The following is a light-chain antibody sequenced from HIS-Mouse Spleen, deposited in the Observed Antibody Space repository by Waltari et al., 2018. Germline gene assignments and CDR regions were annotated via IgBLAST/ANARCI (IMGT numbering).Light chain of an antibody. Sequence: QSALTQPPSASGSPGQSVTIPCTGTSSDVGGYNYVSWYQQNPGKAPKLMIYAVSKRPSGVPDRFSGSKSGNTASLTVSGLQAEDEADYYCSSYAGSNNLVFGGGTKLTVL. J-gene: IGLJ3*02. V-gene: IGLV2-8*01. CDR1: SSDVGGYNY. CDR3: SSYAGSNNLV. CDR2: AVS.